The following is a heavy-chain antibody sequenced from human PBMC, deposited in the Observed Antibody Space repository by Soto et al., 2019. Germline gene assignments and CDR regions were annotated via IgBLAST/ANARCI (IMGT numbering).Heavy chain of an antibody. CDR1: GYTFTRYN. CDR2: MNPNSGNT. J-gene: IGHJ6*02. Sequence: ASVKVSCKPPGYTFTRYNIHWVRQAPGQRLEWKGWMNPNSGNTGYAQKLQGRVTMTRNTSISTAYMELSSLRSEDTAVYYCARERKGMDVWGQGTTVTVSS. V-gene: IGHV1-8*01. CDR3: ARERKGMDV.